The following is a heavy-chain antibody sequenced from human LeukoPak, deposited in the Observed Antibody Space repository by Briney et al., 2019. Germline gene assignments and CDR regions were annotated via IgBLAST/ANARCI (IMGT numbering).Heavy chain of an antibody. CDR1: GGSISSYY. V-gene: IGHV4-59*08. CDR2: IYYSGST. CDR3: ARHITPGGVGAATGGGGFDY. Sequence: PSETLSLTCTVSGGSISSYYWSWIRQPPGKGLEWIGYIYYSGSTNYNPSLKSRVTISVETSKNQFSLKLSSVTAADTAVYYCARHITPGGVGAATGGGGFDYWGQGTLVTVSS. D-gene: IGHD2-15*01. J-gene: IGHJ4*02.